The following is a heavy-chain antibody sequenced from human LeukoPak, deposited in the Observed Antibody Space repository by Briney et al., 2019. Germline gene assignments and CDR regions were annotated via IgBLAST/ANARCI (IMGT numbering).Heavy chain of an antibody. V-gene: IGHV4-30-4*01. CDR3: AGVLSGLFDWFDP. D-gene: IGHD2-8*01. CDR1: GGSMSSGDYY. J-gene: IGHJ5*02. Sequence: SETLSLTCTVSGGSMSSGDYYWSWIRQPPGKGLEWIGYIYYSGRTYYNPSLKSRVTTSVDTSKNQFSLKLSSVTAADTAVYYCAGVLSGLFDWFDPWGQGTLVTVSS. CDR2: IYYSGRT.